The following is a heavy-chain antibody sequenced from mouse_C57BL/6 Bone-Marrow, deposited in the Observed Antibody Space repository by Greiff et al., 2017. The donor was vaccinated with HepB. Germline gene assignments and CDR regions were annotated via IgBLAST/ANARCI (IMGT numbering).Heavy chain of an antibody. V-gene: IGHV1-64*01. J-gene: IGHJ4*01. Sequence: QVQLQQPGAELVKPGASVKLSCKASGYTFTSYWMHWVKQRPGQGLEWIGMIHPNSGSTNYNEKFKSKATLTVDKSSSTAYMQLSSLTSEDSAVYCRTRSPYYYGSGPLDYWGQGTSVTVSS. CDR3: TRSPYYYGSGPLDY. CDR1: GYTFTSYW. CDR2: IHPNSGST. D-gene: IGHD1-1*01.